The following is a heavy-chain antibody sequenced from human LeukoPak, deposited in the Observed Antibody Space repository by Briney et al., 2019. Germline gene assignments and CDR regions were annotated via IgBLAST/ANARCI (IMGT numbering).Heavy chain of an antibody. Sequence: GGSLRLSCAASGFTFSDYYMSWIRQAPGKGLEWVSYISNSGSTIYYADSVKGRFTISSDNAKNSLYLQMNSLRAEDTAVYYWARAGDSSGWYDGYYYYGMDVWGQGTTVTVS. CDR1: GFTFSDYY. D-gene: IGHD6-13*01. CDR2: ISNSGSTI. CDR3: ARAGDSSGWYDGYYYYGMDV. J-gene: IGHJ6*02. V-gene: IGHV3-11*01.